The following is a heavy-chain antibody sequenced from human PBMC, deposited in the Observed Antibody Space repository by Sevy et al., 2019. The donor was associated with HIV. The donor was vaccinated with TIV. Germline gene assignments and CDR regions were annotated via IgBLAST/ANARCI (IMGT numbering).Heavy chain of an antibody. Sequence: GGSLRLSCAASGFTFSSYAMHWVRQAPGKGLEWVAVISYDGSNKYYADSVKGRFTISRDNSKNTLYLQVKSLRTEDXXXXXXXXXXXXXXXXXXXGWFDPWGQGTLVTVSS. V-gene: IGHV3-30-3*01. CDR3: XXXXXXXXXXXXXGWFDP. CDR2: ISYDGSNK. CDR1: GFTFSSYA. J-gene: IGHJ5*02.